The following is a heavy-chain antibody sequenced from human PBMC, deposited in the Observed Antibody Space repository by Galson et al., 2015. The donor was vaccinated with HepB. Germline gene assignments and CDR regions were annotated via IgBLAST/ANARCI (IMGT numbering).Heavy chain of an antibody. Sequence: SLRLSCAASGFTFSSYSMNWVRQAPGKGLEWVSSISSSSSYIYYADSVKGRFTISRDNARNSLYLQMNSLRAEDTAVYYCARWELPQGGDYWGQGTLVTVSS. CDR2: ISSSSSYI. V-gene: IGHV3-21*01. CDR3: ARWELPQGGDY. CDR1: GFTFSSYS. D-gene: IGHD1-26*01. J-gene: IGHJ4*02.